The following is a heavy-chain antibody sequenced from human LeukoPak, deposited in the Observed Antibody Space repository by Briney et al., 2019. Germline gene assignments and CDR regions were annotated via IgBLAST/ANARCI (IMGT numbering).Heavy chain of an antibody. Sequence: GASVKVSCKASGYTFKGYHIHWVRQTPRQGLEWMGRINPYSGDTNFAQKFQGRVTMTRDTSISTAYMELSRLGSDDTAVYYCARDQVMVRGALRLRVLDYWGQGTLVTVSS. V-gene: IGHV1-2*06. D-gene: IGHD3-10*01. J-gene: IGHJ4*02. CDR1: GYTFKGYH. CDR3: ARDQVMVRGALRLRVLDY. CDR2: INPYSGDT.